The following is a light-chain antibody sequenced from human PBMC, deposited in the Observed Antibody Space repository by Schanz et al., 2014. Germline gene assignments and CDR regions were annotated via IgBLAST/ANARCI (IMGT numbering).Light chain of an antibody. V-gene: IGKV3-15*01. CDR2: GAS. CDR3: QQYGSSPWT. CDR1: QNVSNS. Sequence: KVMTRSPATLSVSPGERATLSCRASQNVSNSLAWNRQKPGQAPRLLIYGASTRATGIPARFSGSGSGTEFTLTISRLEPEDFAVYYCQQYGSSPWTFGQGTKVEIK. J-gene: IGKJ1*01.